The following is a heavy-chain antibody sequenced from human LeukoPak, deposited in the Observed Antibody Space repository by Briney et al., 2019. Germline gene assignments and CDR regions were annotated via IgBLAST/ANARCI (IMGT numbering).Heavy chain of an antibody. V-gene: IGHV3-30-3*01. CDR1: GFTFSRYA. D-gene: IGHD6-13*01. Sequence: GGSLRLSCAASGFTFSRYAMHWVRQAPGKGLEWVAVISYDGSNKYYADSVKGRFTISRDNSKNTLYLQMNSLRAEDTAVYYCARVHLYSSSWPHFDYWGQGTLVTVSS. CDR2: ISYDGSNK. J-gene: IGHJ4*02. CDR3: ARVHLYSSSWPHFDY.